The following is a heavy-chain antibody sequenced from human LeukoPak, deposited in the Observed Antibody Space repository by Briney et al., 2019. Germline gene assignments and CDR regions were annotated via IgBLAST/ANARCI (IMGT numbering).Heavy chain of an antibody. D-gene: IGHD3-10*01. CDR3: ARDTVRYYYGSGSFFY. CDR1: GFTFSSYA. CDR2: ISGSGGST. Sequence: PGGSLRLSCAASGFTFSSYAMSWVRQAPGKGLEWVSAISGSGGSTYYADSVKGRFTISRDNSKNTLYLQMNSLRAEDTAVYYCARDTVRYYYGSGSFFYWGQGTLVTVSS. J-gene: IGHJ4*02. V-gene: IGHV3-23*01.